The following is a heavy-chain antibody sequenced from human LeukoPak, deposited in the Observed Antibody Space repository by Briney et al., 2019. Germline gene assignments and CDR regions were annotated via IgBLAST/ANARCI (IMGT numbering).Heavy chain of an antibody. CDR2: IIPIFGTA. Sequence: SVKVSCKASGGTFSSYAISWVRQAPGQGLEWMGGIIPIFGTANYAQKFQGRVTITTDESTSTAYMELSSLISEDTAVYYCARANYYYDSSGYYYGGGYWGQGTLVTVSS. V-gene: IGHV1-69*05. CDR3: ARANYYYDSSGYYYGGGY. D-gene: IGHD3-22*01. J-gene: IGHJ4*02. CDR1: GGTFSSYA.